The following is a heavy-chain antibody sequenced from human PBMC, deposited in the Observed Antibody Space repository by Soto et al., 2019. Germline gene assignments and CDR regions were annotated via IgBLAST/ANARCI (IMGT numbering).Heavy chain of an antibody. D-gene: IGHD6-19*01. V-gene: IGHV4-34*01. CDR3: ASIPQWLVAFDY. CDR2: INHSGST. Sequence: PSETLSLTCAVYGGSFSGYYWSWIRQPPGKGLEWIGEINHSGSTNYNPSLKSRVTISVDTSKNQFSLKLSSVTAADTAVYYCASIPQWLVAFDYWGQGTLVTVSS. CDR1: GGSFSGYY. J-gene: IGHJ4*02.